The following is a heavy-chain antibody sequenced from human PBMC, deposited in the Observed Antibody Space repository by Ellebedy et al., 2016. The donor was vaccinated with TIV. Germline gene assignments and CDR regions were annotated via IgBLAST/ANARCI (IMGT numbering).Heavy chain of an antibody. CDR2: VFDHGGST. CDR3: ARRGRGGYDF. CDR1: GFTFSKYS. Sequence: GESLKISCAASGFTFSKYSMHWVRQAPGKGLEYVSAVFDHGGSTFYADSVKGRFTISRDNSKNTLYLQRGSLRADDMAVYYCARRGRGGYDFWGQGTLVAVSS. V-gene: IGHV3-64*02. J-gene: IGHJ4*02. D-gene: IGHD5-24*01.